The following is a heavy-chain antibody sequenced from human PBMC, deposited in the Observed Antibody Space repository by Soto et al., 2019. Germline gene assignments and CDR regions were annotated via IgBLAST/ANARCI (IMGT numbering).Heavy chain of an antibody. Sequence: SETLSLTCTVSGCSISSSSYYWGWIRQPPGKGLEWIGSIYYSGSTYYNPSLKSRVTISVDTSKNQFSLKLSSVTAADTAVYYCARWESGSYFYYYYGMDVWGQGTTVT. CDR2: IYYSGST. CDR1: GCSISSSSYY. CDR3: ARWESGSYFYYYYGMDV. J-gene: IGHJ6*02. V-gene: IGHV4-39*01. D-gene: IGHD1-26*01.